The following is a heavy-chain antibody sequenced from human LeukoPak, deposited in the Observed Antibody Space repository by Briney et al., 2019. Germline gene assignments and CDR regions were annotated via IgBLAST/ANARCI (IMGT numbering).Heavy chain of an antibody. CDR1: GGSFSGYY. D-gene: IGHD4-17*01. CDR3: ARGGHYGDEAFDI. Sequence: LKPPETLSLTCAVYGGSFSGYYWSWIRQPPGKGLEWIGEINHSGSTNYNPSLKSRVTISVDTSKNQFSLKLSSVTAADTAVYYCARGGHYGDEAFDIWGQGTMVTVSS. V-gene: IGHV4-34*01. CDR2: INHSGST. J-gene: IGHJ3*02.